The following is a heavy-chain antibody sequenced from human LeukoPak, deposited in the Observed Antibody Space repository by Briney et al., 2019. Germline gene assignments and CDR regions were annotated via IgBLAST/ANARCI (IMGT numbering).Heavy chain of an antibody. CDR3: AKWQYYVSGDDY. J-gene: IGHJ4*02. CDR2: ISGSGDST. D-gene: IGHD3-10*01. Sequence: PGGSLRLSCAASGFTFSNFAMSWVRQAPNKGLEWLSTISGSGDSTYYADSVKGRFTTSRDNSKNTLFLQMNSLRAEDTAIYYCAKWQYYVSGDDYWGQGILVTVSS. CDR1: GFTFSNFA. V-gene: IGHV3-23*01.